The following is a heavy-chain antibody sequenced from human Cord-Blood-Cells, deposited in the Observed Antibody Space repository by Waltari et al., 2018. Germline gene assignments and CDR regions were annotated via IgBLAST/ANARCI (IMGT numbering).Heavy chain of an antibody. CDR1: GYTFTGYY. V-gene: IGHV1-2*02. CDR2: INPNSGGT. CDR3: AREIRYCSGGSCYYYYYYMDV. D-gene: IGHD2-15*01. J-gene: IGHJ6*03. Sequence: QVQLVQSGAEVKKPGASVKVSCKASGYTFTGYYMHWVRQAPGQGRAWMGWINPNSGGTNYAQKFQGRVTMTRDTSISTAYMELSRLRSDDTAVYYCAREIRYCSGGSCYYYYYYMDVWGKGTTVTVSS.